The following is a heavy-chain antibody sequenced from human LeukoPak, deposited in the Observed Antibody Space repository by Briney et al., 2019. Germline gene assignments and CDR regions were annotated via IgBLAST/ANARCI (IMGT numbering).Heavy chain of an antibody. CDR1: GGSFSGYY. J-gene: IGHJ6*03. D-gene: IGHD2-2*01. V-gene: IGHV4-34*01. CDR2: INHSGTT. CDR3: ARDGSSTSRDYYYYYMDV. Sequence: SETLSLTCAVYGGSFSGYYWTWIRQPPGKGLEWIGEINHSGTTNYNPSLKSRVTISVDTSKNQFSLKLSSVTAADTAVYYCARDGSSTSRDYYYYYMDVWGKGTTVTVSS.